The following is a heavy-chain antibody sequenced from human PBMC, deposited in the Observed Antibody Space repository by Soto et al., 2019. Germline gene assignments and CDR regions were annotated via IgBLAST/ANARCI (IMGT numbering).Heavy chain of an antibody. J-gene: IGHJ5*02. CDR3: ARHFIGGSGSPHVWFDP. V-gene: IGHV4-39*01. D-gene: IGHD3-10*01. CDR2: IYYSGST. Sequence: SETLSLTCTVSGGSISSSSYYWGWIRQPPGKGLEWIGSIYYSGSTYYNPSLKSRVTISVDTSKNQFSLKLSSVTAADTAVYSCARHFIGGSGSPHVWFDPWGQGTLVTVSS. CDR1: GGSISSSSYY.